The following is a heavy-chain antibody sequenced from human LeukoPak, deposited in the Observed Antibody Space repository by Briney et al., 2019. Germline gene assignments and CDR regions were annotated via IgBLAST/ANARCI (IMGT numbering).Heavy chain of an antibody. CDR1: GFTFDDYA. D-gene: IGHD3-10*01. CDR2: ISWNSGSI. CDR3: AKGLYGSGSLVSALDY. Sequence: GGSLRLSCAASGFTFDDYAMHWVRQAPGKGLEWVSRISWNSGSIGYADSVKGRFTISRDNAKNSLYLQMNSLRAEDTALYYCAKGLYGSGSLVSALDYWGQGTLVTVSS. V-gene: IGHV3-9*01. J-gene: IGHJ4*02.